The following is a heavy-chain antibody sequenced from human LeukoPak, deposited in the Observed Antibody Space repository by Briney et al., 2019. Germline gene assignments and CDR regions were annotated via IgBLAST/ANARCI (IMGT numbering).Heavy chain of an antibody. CDR2: IAYDGSHK. Sequence: GGSLRLSCAASGFTFSKYAFHWVRQAPGKGLEWVAIIAYDGSHKYYADSVKGRFTISRDNSKNTLYLQMNSLRVEDTAVYYCARPVVLGAYLRGAYYFDSWGQGTLVTVSS. J-gene: IGHJ4*02. CDR3: ARPVVLGAYLRGAYYFDS. V-gene: IGHV3-30-3*01. D-gene: IGHD3-16*01. CDR1: GFTFSKYA.